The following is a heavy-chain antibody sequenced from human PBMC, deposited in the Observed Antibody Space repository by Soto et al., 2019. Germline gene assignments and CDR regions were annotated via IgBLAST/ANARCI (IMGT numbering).Heavy chain of an antibody. CDR2: INAGNGNT. D-gene: IGHD3-9*01. CDR1: GYSFTSYA. V-gene: IGHV1-3*01. CDR3: ARINYDILTGRGTGAFDI. J-gene: IGHJ3*02. Sequence: ASVKVSCKASGYSFTSYAMHWVRQAPGQRLEWMGWINAGNGNTKYSQKFQGRVTITRDTSASTAYMELNSLRSEDTAVYYCARINYDILTGRGTGAFDIWGQGTMVTVSS.